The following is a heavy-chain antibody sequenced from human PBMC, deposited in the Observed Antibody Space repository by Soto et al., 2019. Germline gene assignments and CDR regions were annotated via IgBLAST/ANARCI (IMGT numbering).Heavy chain of an antibody. J-gene: IGHJ6*02. CDR3: ARALDYYGSGSYYNFYYYYGMDV. V-gene: IGHV1-69*13. CDR1: GGTFSSYA. CDR2: IIPIFGTA. D-gene: IGHD3-10*01. Sequence: ASVKVSCKASGGTFSSYAISWVRQAPGQGLEWMGGIIPIFGTANYAQKFQGRVTITADESTSTAYMELSSLRSEDTAVYYCARALDYYGSGSYYNFYYYYGMDVWGQGTTVTVSS.